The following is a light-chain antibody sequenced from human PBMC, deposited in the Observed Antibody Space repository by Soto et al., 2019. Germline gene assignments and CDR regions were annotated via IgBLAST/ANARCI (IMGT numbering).Light chain of an antibody. Sequence: QSALTQPASVSGSPGQSITISCTGTSSDVGGFNYVSWYQQHPGKTPKLLIYEVRNRPSGVSNRFSGSKSGNTASLTISGLQAEDEDDYYCSSYTSSSSGVFGTGTKLTVL. J-gene: IGLJ1*01. CDR1: SSDVGGFNY. CDR3: SSYTSSSSGV. V-gene: IGLV2-14*01. CDR2: EVR.